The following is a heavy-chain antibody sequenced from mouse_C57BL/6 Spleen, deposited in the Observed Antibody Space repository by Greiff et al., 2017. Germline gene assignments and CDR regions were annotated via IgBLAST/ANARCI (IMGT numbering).Heavy chain of an antibody. V-gene: IGHV1-50*01. CDR2: IDPSDSYT. CDR3: ARRGNYDYEFAY. D-gene: IGHD2-4*01. Sequence: QVQLKQPGAELVKPGASVKLSCKASGYTFTSYWMQWVKQRPGQGLEWIGEIDPSDSYTNYNQKFKGKATLTVDTSSSTAYMQLSSLTSEDSAVYYCARRGNYDYEFAYWGQGTLVTVSA. CDR1: GYTFTSYW. J-gene: IGHJ3*01.